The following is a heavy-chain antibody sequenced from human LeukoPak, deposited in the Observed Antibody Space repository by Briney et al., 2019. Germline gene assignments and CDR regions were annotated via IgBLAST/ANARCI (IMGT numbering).Heavy chain of an antibody. CDR2: ISGSGGST. Sequence: PGGSLRLSCAASGFTFSSYAMGWVRQAPGKGLEWVSAISGSGGSTYYADSVKGRFTISRDNSKNTLYLQMNSLRAEDTAVYYCAKEVTYSSGWPNWFDPWGQGTLVTVSS. V-gene: IGHV3-23*01. CDR1: GFTFSSYA. CDR3: AKEVTYSSGWPNWFDP. J-gene: IGHJ5*02. D-gene: IGHD6-19*01.